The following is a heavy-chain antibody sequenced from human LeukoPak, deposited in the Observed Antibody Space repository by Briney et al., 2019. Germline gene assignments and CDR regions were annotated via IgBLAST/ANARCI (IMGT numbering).Heavy chain of an antibody. CDR3: AREGVYYDILAAYYRPYYFDF. V-gene: IGHV4-34*01. J-gene: IGHJ4*02. CDR2: INHGGST. Sequence: SGTLSLTCAVHGGSFSGYYWSWIRQPPGKGLEWIGEINHGGSTNYNPSLKSRLTISVDTSKNQFSLKLSSVTAADTAVYYCAREGVYYDILAAYYRPYYFDFWGQGTLVTVSS. CDR1: GGSFSGYY. D-gene: IGHD3-9*01.